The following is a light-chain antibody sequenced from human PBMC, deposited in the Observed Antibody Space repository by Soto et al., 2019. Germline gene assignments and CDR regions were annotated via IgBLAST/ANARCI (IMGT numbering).Light chain of an antibody. CDR1: QSVSNY. Sequence: EIVLTQSPGTLSLSPGERATLSCKASQSVSNYLAWYQRKPGQAPRLLIYGASSRATGIPHRFSGSGSGTDFTLTISRLEPEDFAVYYCHQYGGSPQTFGQGTQVEIK. CDR2: GAS. J-gene: IGKJ1*01. V-gene: IGKV3-20*01. CDR3: HQYGGSPQT.